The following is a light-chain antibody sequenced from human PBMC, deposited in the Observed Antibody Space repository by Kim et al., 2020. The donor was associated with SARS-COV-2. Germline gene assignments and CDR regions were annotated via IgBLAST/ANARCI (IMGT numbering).Light chain of an antibody. V-gene: IGKV3-20*01. J-gene: IGKJ5*01. Sequence: EIVLTQSPGTLSLSPGERATLSCRASQSVSSTYLAWYQQTPGQAPRLLIYGASSRATGIPDRFSGSGSGTDFTLTVNRLEPEDFAVYYCQQYDTAPITFGQGTRLEIK. CDR3: QQYDTAPIT. CDR2: GAS. CDR1: QSVSSTY.